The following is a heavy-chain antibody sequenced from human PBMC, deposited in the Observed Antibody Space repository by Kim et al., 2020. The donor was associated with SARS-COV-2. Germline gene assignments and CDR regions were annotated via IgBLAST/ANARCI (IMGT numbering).Heavy chain of an antibody. V-gene: IGHV1-2*02. CDR3: ARVRDIWGADY. Sequence: NHAQEIQRRVTMTRDTSISTAYMELCRLRCDDTAVYYCARVRDIWGADYWGQGTLVTVSS. D-gene: IGHD5-12*01. J-gene: IGHJ4*02.